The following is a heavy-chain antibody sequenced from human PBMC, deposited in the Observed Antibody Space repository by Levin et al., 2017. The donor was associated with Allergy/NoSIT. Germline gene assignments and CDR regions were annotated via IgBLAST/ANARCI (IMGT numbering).Heavy chain of an antibody. Sequence: GESLKISCAASGFTFSNYWMHWVRQAPGKGLVWVSRINTDGSTTTYADSVKGRFTISRDNAKNTLYLQMNSLRAEDTAVYYCARETDGSGYYADYWGQGTLVTVSS. D-gene: IGHD3-22*01. V-gene: IGHV3-74*01. J-gene: IGHJ4*02. CDR1: GFTFSNYW. CDR2: INTDGSTT. CDR3: ARETDGSGYYADY.